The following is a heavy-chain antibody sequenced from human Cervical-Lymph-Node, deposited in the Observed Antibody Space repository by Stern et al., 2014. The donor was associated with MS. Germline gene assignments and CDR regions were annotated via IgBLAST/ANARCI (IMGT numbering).Heavy chain of an antibody. CDR3: AAEPMYYSDSVGAFDI. Sequence: QLVESGPEVKKPGASVKVSCKASGFTFTSSAVQWVRQAPGQRLEWIGWIGVCSGNTNYAPKFQGRVTITTDTSTSTAYMELSSLRSEDTAVYYCAAEPMYYSDSVGAFDIWGQGTMVTVSS. J-gene: IGHJ3*02. D-gene: IGHD3-22*01. CDR1: GFTFTSSA. V-gene: IGHV1-58*01. CDR2: IGVCSGNT.